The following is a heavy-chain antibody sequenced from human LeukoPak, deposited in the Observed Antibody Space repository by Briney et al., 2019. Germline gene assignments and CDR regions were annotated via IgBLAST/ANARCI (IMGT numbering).Heavy chain of an antibody. D-gene: IGHD1-26*01. J-gene: IGHJ3*02. CDR2: MNPNSGNT. CDR1: GYTFTSYD. V-gene: IGHV1-8*01. CDR3: ARSPRGSYGAFDI. Sequence: ASVKVSCKASGYTFTSYDINWVRQATGQGLEWMGWMNPNSGNTGYAQKFQGRVTMTRNTSISTAYMELSGLRSEDTAVYYCARSPRGSYGAFDIWGQGTMVTVSS.